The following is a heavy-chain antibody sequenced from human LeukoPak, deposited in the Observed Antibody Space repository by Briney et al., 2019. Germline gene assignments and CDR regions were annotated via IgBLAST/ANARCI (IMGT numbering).Heavy chain of an antibody. V-gene: IGHV3-30*18. D-gene: IGHD7-27*01. CDR3: TKDSADLGFDY. J-gene: IGHJ4*02. CDR2: ISSDGSNK. Sequence: GGSLRLSCAASGFTFSSYAMSWVRQAPGRGLEWVTVISSDGSNKNYADSVKGRFTISRDNSENTLYLQMNSLGTEDTAVYYCTKDSADLGFDYWGQGTLVTVSS. CDR1: GFTFSSYA.